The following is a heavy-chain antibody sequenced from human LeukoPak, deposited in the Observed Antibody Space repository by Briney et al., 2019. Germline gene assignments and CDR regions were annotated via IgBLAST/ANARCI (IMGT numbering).Heavy chain of an antibody. CDR2: MNQDGSAK. Sequence: PGGSLRLSCAASGFTFSKAWMSWVRQAPGKGLEWVANMNQDGSAKGYVDSVKGRFTISRDNARNSLYLQMSSLRPEDTAVYYCATYTHWVAGDVWGQGTTVTVSS. V-gene: IGHV3-7*01. D-gene: IGHD3-16*01. CDR1: GFTFSKAW. CDR3: ATYTHWVAGDV. J-gene: IGHJ6*02.